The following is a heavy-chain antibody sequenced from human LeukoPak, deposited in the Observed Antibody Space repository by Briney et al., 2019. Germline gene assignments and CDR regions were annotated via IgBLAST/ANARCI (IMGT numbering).Heavy chain of an antibody. CDR3: ARDETEYTSSWAYFDD. V-gene: IGHV1-2*02. J-gene: IGHJ4*02. CDR1: GYTFTGYS. D-gene: IGHD6-13*01. Sequence: ASVKLSCKASGYTFTGYSIHWVRQAPGQGLEWMGWINPNNGGTIYAQKFQGRVTMTRDTSSSTAYMELSGLRSDDTALYYCARDETEYTSSWAYFDDWGQGTLVTVSS. CDR2: INPNNGGT.